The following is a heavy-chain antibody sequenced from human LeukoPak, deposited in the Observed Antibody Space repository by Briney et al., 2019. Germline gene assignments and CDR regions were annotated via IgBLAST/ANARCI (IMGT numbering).Heavy chain of an antibody. Sequence: GESLQISCKGSGYSFKTYWISWVRQMPGKGLEWMGRIDPSDSYTNYSPSFQGHVTISADKSISTAYLQWSSLKASDTAMYYCARVYCSGGRCLDAFDIWGQGTMVTVSS. J-gene: IGHJ3*02. V-gene: IGHV5-10-1*01. CDR2: IDPSDSYT. CDR3: ARVYCSGGRCLDAFDI. D-gene: IGHD2-15*01. CDR1: GYSFKTYW.